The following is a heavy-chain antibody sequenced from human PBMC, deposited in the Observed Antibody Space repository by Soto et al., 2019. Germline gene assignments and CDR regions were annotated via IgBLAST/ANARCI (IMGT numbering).Heavy chain of an antibody. V-gene: IGHV4-59*08. CDR1: GGSISTYY. CDR2: IYYSGSA. Sequence: QVQLQESGPGLVKPSETLSLTCTVSGGSISTYYWSWIRQPPGKGLELIGYIYYSGSANYNPSLKSRVTISVDTSKNQFSLKLSSVTAADTAVYSCARAYSYGYGLYFDYWGQGTLVTVSS. J-gene: IGHJ4*02. D-gene: IGHD5-18*01. CDR3: ARAYSYGYGLYFDY.